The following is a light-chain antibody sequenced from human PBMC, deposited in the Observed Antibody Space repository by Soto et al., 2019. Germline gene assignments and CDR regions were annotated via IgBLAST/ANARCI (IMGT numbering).Light chain of an antibody. CDR2: RAS. CDR3: QQYQTLWT. V-gene: IGKV3-15*01. Sequence: EIAMTQSPSTLSVSLGDRVTLSCRASHYVCSNVAWSQQRPGQAPRLLIYRASARATGTPARFSGSGSGTEFTLTITSLQSEDFALYYCQQYQTLWTFGQGTKVDIK. J-gene: IGKJ1*01. CDR1: HYVCSN.